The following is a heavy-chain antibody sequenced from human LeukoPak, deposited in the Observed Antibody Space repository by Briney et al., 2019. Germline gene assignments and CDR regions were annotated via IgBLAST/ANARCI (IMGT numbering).Heavy chain of an antibody. D-gene: IGHD6-13*01. CDR2: ISYDGSDK. J-gene: IGHJ4*02. CDR1: GFTFSNYA. CDR3: GRGPSLIAAAVTGYLDY. V-gene: IGHV3-30*04. Sequence: GGSLRLSCAASGFTFSNYAMHWVRQAPGKGLEWVALISYDGSDKYYVDSVKGRFTISRDKSKNTLYLQMNSLRAEDTAVYYCGRGPSLIAAAVTGYLDYWGQGTLVTVSS.